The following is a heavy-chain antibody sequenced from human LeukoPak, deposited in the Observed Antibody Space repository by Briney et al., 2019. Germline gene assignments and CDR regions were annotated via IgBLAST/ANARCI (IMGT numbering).Heavy chain of an antibody. D-gene: IGHD6-19*01. Sequence: ASEKVSCKVSGYTLTELSMHWVRHAPGKGLEWIGGFGPEVGKTIYAQTVQGRVTMNEDTSTDPAYMELSSLRSEDTAVYYCATDGIAEAGQYNWFDPWGQGTLVTVSS. V-gene: IGHV1-24*01. CDR3: ATDGIAEAGQYNWFDP. CDR2: FGPEVGKT. J-gene: IGHJ5*02. CDR1: GYTLTELS.